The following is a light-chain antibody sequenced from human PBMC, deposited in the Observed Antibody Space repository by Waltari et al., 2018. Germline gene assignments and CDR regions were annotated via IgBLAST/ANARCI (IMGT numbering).Light chain of an antibody. CDR1: ENINIF. CDR3: QQRTNWQSLS. CDR2: DAS. V-gene: IGKV3D-11*02. J-gene: IGKJ4*01. Sequence: EIVLTQSPATLSLSPGERATLSCRASENINIFLAWYQQQPGQAPRLLISDASNRSAGVPAMFSGSGSLTDFTLTISSLEPEDFGVYYCQQRTNWQSLSFGGGTRVEIK.